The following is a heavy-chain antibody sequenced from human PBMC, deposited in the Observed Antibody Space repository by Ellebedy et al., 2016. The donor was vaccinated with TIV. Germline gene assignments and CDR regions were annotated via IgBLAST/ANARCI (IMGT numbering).Heavy chain of an antibody. D-gene: IGHD7-27*01. V-gene: IGHV3-23*01. CDR3: AKDLANWGIRFFDL. CDR2: ISGSGGRT. Sequence: PGGSLRLSCAASGFSFSSYAMSWVRQAPGKGLEWVSTISGSGGRTFYADSVKGRFTISRDNSKDTFYLQMNRLRVEDTAVYYCAKDLANWGIRFFDLWGRGTLVTVSS. CDR1: GFSFSSYA. J-gene: IGHJ2*01.